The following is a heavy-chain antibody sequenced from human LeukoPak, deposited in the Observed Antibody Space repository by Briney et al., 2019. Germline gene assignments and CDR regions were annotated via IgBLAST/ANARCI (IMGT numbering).Heavy chain of an antibody. Sequence: ASVKVSCKASGYTFTSYDINWVRQATGQGLEWMGWMNPNSGNTGYAQKFQGRVTITRNTSISTAYMELSSLRSEDTAVYYCARTRGSNYYDSSGYPPGAFDIWGQGTMVTVSS. J-gene: IGHJ3*02. CDR1: GYTFTSYD. CDR2: MNPNSGNT. CDR3: ARTRGSNYYDSSGYPPGAFDI. D-gene: IGHD3-22*01. V-gene: IGHV1-8*03.